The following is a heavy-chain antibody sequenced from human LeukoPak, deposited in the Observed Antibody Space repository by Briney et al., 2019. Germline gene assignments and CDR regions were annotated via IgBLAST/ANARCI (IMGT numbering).Heavy chain of an antibody. J-gene: IGHJ4*02. CDR3: AKITMARTPNY. Sequence: GGSLRLSCAASGLTFSSYAMNWVRQASGKGLEWVSGINENGRKTYYADSVKGRFSISRDNSKNTLYLQMSDLRAEDAAVYYCAKITMARTPNYWGQGTLVTVSS. CDR2: INENGRKT. V-gene: IGHV3-23*01. D-gene: IGHD3-10*01. CDR1: GLTFSSYA.